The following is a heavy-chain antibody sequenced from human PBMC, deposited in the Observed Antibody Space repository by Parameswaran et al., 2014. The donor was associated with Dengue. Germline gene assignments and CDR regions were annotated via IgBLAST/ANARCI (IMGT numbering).Heavy chain of an antibody. D-gene: IGHD2-2*02. CDR3: ASHPEEIPALSY. CDR2: IYSDGSRK. J-gene: IGHJ4*02. V-gene: IGHV3-74*01. Sequence: WIRQPPGKGLVWVSRIYSDGSRKSYGDSGKGRFTISRDNAKNTLYLQMNSLRAEDTGVYYCASHPEEIPALSYWGQGTLVTVSS.